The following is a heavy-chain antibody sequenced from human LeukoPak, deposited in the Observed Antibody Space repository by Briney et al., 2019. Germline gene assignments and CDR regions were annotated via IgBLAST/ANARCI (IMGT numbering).Heavy chain of an antibody. Sequence: SETLSLTCAVYGVSFSGYYWSWIRQPPGKGLEWIGEINHSGSTNYNPSLKSRVTISVDTSKNQFSLKLSSVTAADTAVYYCARGRDYWGQGTLVTVSS. CDR1: GVSFSGYY. CDR3: ARGRDY. J-gene: IGHJ4*02. V-gene: IGHV4-34*01. CDR2: INHSGST.